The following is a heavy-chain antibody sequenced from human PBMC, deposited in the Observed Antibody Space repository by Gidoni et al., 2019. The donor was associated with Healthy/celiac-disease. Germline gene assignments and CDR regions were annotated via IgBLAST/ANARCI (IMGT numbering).Heavy chain of an antibody. CDR2: ISAYNGNT. CDR3: ARVPRGALASDYYYGMDV. V-gene: IGHV1-18*01. D-gene: IGHD6-19*01. Sequence: QVQLVQSGAEVKKPGAAVKVSCKASGYTFTSSGISWVRQAPGQGLEWLGWISAYNGNTNYAQKLQGRVTMTPDTSTSTAYMALRSLRSDDTAVYYCARVPRGALASDYYYGMDVWGQGTTVTVSS. J-gene: IGHJ6*02. CDR1: GYTFTSSG.